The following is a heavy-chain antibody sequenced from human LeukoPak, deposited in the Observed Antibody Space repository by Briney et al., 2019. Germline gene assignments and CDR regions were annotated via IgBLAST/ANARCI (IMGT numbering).Heavy chain of an antibody. V-gene: IGHV3-74*01. J-gene: IGHJ6*03. CDR2: IKSDGSST. CDR3: AREMTLRGSYYYYMDV. CDR1: GFTFSSYW. Sequence: PGGFLRLSCAVSGFTFSSYWMHWVRQAPGKGLVWVSHIKSDGSSTSYADSVKGRFTISRDNAKNTLSLQMNSLRDDDTAVYYCAREMTLRGSYYYYMDVWGKGTTVTVSS. D-gene: IGHD3-10*01.